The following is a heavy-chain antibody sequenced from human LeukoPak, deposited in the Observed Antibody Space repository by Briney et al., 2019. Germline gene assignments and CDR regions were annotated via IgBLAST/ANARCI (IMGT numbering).Heavy chain of an antibody. J-gene: IGHJ5*02. Sequence: SQALSLTCAISGDSVSSNSAAWNWIRQSPSRGLEWLGRTYYRSKWYNNYAISVKSRITINPDTSKNQFSLQLNSVTPEDTAVYYCARDFCSSSNCPNNWIDPWGQGTLVTVSS. CDR1: GDSVSSNSAA. D-gene: IGHD2-2*01. V-gene: IGHV6-1*01. CDR3: ARDFCSSSNCPNNWIDP. CDR2: TYYRSKWYN.